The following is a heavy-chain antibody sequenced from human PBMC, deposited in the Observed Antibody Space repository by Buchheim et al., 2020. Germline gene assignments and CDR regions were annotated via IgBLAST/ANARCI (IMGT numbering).Heavy chain of an antibody. CDR1: GFTFSSCA. D-gene: IGHD6-19*01. CDR3: ARAASSGWDYFDY. Sequence: QVQVVESGGGVVQPGRSLRLSCAVSGFTFSSCAMHWVRQAPGKGLEWVAVISYDGNNKYYADSVKGRFTISRDISKNTLYLKMNSLRAEDTAVYYCARAASSGWDYFDYWGQGTL. J-gene: IGHJ4*02. V-gene: IGHV3-30-3*01. CDR2: ISYDGNNK.